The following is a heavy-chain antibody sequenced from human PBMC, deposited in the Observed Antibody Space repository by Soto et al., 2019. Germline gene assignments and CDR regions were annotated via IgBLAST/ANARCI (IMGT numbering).Heavy chain of an antibody. CDR3: ARDVRGYSYGYGWFDP. J-gene: IGHJ5*02. V-gene: IGHV1-69*13. CDR1: GGTFSSYA. Sequence: SVQVSCKASGGTFSSYAISWVRQAPGQGLEWMGGIIPIFGTANYAQKFQGRVTITADESTSTAYMELSSLRSEDTAVYYCARDVRGYSYGYGWFDPWGQGTLVTVSS. D-gene: IGHD5-18*01. CDR2: IIPIFGTA.